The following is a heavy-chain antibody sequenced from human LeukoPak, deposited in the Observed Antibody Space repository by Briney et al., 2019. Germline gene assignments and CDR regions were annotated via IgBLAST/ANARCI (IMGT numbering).Heavy chain of an antibody. CDR1: GYTFTDSH. J-gene: IGHJ4*02. Sequence: PGASVKVSCRASGYTFTDSHIHWVRRAPGQGLEWMGWISPYNGNTNYAQRFQGRVTMTTDTSTSTAYMELRSLRFDDTAVYYCARDGGYFDYWGRGTLVTVSS. CDR2: ISPYNGNT. V-gene: IGHV1-18*04. CDR3: ARDGGYFDY.